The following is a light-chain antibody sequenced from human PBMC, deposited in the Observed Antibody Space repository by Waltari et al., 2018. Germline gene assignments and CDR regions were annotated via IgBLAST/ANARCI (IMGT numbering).Light chain of an antibody. CDR1: SSDVGGYDY. CDR3: CSYAGSYTWL. V-gene: IGLV2-11*01. J-gene: IGLJ3*02. Sequence: QSALTQPRSISGSPGQSVTVSCTGTSSDVGGYDYVSWFQQHPGKAPKLMIYDVSQRPSGVPDRLSCSKSGNTASLTISGLQAEDESDYYCCSYAGSYTWLFGGGTKVTVL. CDR2: DVS.